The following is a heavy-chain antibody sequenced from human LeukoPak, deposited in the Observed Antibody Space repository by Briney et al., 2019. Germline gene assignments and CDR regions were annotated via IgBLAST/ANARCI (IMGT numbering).Heavy chain of an antibody. CDR2: IYHSGST. D-gene: IGHD2-15*01. CDR3: ARDKPYSADAFDI. Sequence: SETLSLTCAVSGGSISSSNWWSWVRQPPGKGLEWIGEIYHSGSTNYNPSLKSRVTISVDKSKNQFSLKLSSVTAADTAVYYCARDKPYSADAFDIWGQGTIVTVSS. CDR1: GGSISSSNW. V-gene: IGHV4-4*02. J-gene: IGHJ3*02.